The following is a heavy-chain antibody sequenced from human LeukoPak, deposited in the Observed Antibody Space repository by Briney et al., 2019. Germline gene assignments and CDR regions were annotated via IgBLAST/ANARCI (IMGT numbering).Heavy chain of an antibody. D-gene: IGHD6-13*01. CDR2: ISFDGNTI. CDR1: EFAFNTYA. V-gene: IGHV3-30-3*01. Sequence: GGSLRLSCAASEFAFNTYAMHWVRQAPGKGLEWVAVISFDGNTIHYADSVKGRFTISRDNSQNTLYLQMNSLRAEDTAIYYCAKARAGDITAAFNYWGQGTLVTVSS. J-gene: IGHJ4*02. CDR3: AKARAGDITAAFNY.